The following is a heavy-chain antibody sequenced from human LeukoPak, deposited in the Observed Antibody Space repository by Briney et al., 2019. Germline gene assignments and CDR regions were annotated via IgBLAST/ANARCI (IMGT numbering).Heavy chain of an antibody. Sequence: PSETLSLTCTVPGGSISSYYWSWIRQPPGKGLEWIGYIYYSGSTNYNPSLKSRVTISVDTSKNQFSLKLSSVTAADTAVYYCARVGIQLGLVDYWGQGTLVTVSS. CDR3: ARVGIQLGLVDY. V-gene: IGHV4-59*01. CDR1: GGSISSYY. D-gene: IGHD5-18*01. CDR2: IYYSGST. J-gene: IGHJ4*02.